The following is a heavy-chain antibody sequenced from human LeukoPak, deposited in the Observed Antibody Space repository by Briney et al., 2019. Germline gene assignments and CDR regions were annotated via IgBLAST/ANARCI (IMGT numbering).Heavy chain of an antibody. J-gene: IGHJ3*02. CDR1: GYTFTSYD. Sequence: GASVKVSCKASGYTFTSYDISWVRQAPGHGLEWMGWISDYNCSTKYERKLQRRVTMTTDTSKSTGYIEVRSLRSDDTAVYYGARYSYYDVCSGPTDAFDIWGQRGMVTVSS. V-gene: IGHV1-18*01. CDR2: ISDYNCST. D-gene: IGHD3-3*01. CDR3: ARYSYYDVCSGPTDAFDI.